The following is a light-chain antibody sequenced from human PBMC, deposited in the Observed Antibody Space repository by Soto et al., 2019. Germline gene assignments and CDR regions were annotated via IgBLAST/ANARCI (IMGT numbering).Light chain of an antibody. CDR1: SSDVGAYNY. V-gene: IGLV2-14*01. CDR2: EVS. J-gene: IGLJ2*01. CDR3: SSYTRSNTLV. Sequence: QSALTQPASVSGSPGQSITISCTGTSSDVGAYNYVSWYQQHPGKAPKLMIFEVSDRPSGVSNRFSGSKSGNTAYLTISGLQAEDEDDYYCSSYTRSNTLVFGGGTQLTVL.